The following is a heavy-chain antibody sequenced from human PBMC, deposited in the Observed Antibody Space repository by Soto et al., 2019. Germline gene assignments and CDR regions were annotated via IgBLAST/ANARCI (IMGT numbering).Heavy chain of an antibody. CDR3: AKDQSNQWLKGGLFAY. D-gene: IGHD6-19*01. CDR2: ISGSGDST. Sequence: GGSLRLSSGASGFSFSTYAMSWVRQAPGKGLEWVSVISGSGDSTYYADSVKGRFTISRDNSQNRLSLRMNSLRAEDTAIYYCAKDQSNQWLKGGLFAYGGQGTPVTVSS. J-gene: IGHJ4*02. CDR1: GFSFSTYA. V-gene: IGHV3-23*01.